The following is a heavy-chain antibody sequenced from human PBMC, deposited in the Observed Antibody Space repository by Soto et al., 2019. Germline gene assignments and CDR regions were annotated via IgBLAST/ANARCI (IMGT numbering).Heavy chain of an antibody. CDR3: ARPSIAEGVDY. CDR1: GGSISSSSYY. V-gene: IGHV4-39*01. CDR2: IYDRGST. D-gene: IGHD6-13*01. Sequence: QLQLQESGPGLVKPSETLSLTCTVSGGSISSSSYYWGWIRQPPGKGLEWIGSIYDRGSTYYNPTLKSRVTISVDTSNTQCSLKLSSVAAADTAVYYCARPSIAEGVDYWGQGTLVTVSS. J-gene: IGHJ4*02.